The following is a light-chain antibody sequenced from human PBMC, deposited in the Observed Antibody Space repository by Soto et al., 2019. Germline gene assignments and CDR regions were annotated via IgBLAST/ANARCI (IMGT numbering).Light chain of an antibody. CDR2: EVS. J-gene: IGLJ1*01. V-gene: IGLV2-8*01. Sequence: QSAPTQPPSASGPPGQSVTISCTGTSSDVGANNDYVSWYQQHPGKVPKLMIYEVSKRPPGVPDRFSGSKSGNTASLTVSGLQADDEADYYCSSYAGSDNFVFGTGTKLTVL. CDR1: SSDVGANNDY. CDR3: SSYAGSDNFV.